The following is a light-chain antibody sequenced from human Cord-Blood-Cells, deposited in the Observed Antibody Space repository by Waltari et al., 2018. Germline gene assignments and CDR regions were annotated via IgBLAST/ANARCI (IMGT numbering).Light chain of an antibody. CDR2: GAS. Sequence: EIVLTQSPGTLSLSPGERAPLSCRASPSVSSSYFAWYQQKPGQAPRLLIYGASSRATCIPDRFSGSGSGTDFTLTISRLEPEDFAVYYCQQYGSSRTFGQGTKVEIK. J-gene: IGKJ1*01. V-gene: IGKV3-20*01. CDR3: QQYGSSRT. CDR1: PSVSSSY.